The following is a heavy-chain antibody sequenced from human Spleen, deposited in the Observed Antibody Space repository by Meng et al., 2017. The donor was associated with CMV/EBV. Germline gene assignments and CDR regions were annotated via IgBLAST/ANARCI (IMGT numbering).Heavy chain of an antibody. CDR2: INSDGSST. J-gene: IGHJ6*02. CDR1: GFTFSSYW. D-gene: IGHD2-2*02. V-gene: IGHV3-74*01. Sequence: GESLKISCAASGFTFSSYWMHWVRQAPGKGLVWVSRINSDGSSTSYADSVKGRFTISRDNAKNTLFLQMNSLRADDTAVYYCARDWYCTSTSCYRYYYYGMNVWGQGTAVTVSS. CDR3: ARDWYCTSTSCYRYYYYGMNV.